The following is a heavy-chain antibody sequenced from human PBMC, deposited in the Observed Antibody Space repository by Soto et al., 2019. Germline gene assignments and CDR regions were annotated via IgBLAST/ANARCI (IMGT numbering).Heavy chain of an antibody. V-gene: IGHV5-51*01. CDR1: GYSFTSYW. J-gene: IGHJ4*02. Sequence: GESLKISCKGSGYSFTSYWICWVRQMPGKGLEWMGNTYPGASDTRYSPSFQCQVTISADKSISTASLQCSSLKASDTAMYYCARLRGNWNYVGILDYWGQGTLVTVSS. D-gene: IGHD1-7*01. CDR2: TYPGASDT. CDR3: ARLRGNWNYVGILDY.